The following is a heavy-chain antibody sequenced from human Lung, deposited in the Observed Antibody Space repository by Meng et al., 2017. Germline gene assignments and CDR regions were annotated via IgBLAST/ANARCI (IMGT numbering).Heavy chain of an antibody. J-gene: IGHJ5*02. CDR2: SGHSGFP. D-gene: IGHD6-19*01. CDR1: GCSNRPRCDC. Sequence: LQVEGPGRGKPAEAVSLSCRDSGCSNRPRCDCWGWILQPPWKGLEWIGSSGHSGFPYYTPSLKCRVDVSLDTSKSQFSLMLTSVTAADTAVYYCVRSSAWVRTGFDPWGQGTLVTVSS. V-gene: IGHV4-39*01. CDR3: VRSSAWVRTGFDP.